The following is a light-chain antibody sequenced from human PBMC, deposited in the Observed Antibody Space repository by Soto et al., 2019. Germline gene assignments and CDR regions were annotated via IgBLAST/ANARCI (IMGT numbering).Light chain of an antibody. J-gene: IGLJ2*01. CDR3: CSYAGSFTFDV. CDR2: EGS. V-gene: IGLV2-23*03. CDR1: SSDVGNYNL. Sequence: QSALTQPASVSGSPGQSITISCTGTSSDVGNYNLVSWYQQFSGKAPKLIIYEGSRRPSGVSNRFSGSKSGNTASLTISGLQAEDETDYYCCSYAGSFTFDVFGGGTKLTVL.